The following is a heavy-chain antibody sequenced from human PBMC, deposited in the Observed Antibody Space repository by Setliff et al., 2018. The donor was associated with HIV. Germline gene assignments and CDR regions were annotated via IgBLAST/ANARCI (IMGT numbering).Heavy chain of an antibody. J-gene: IGHJ4*02. D-gene: IGHD3-22*01. CDR2: IRSKAYGGTT. V-gene: IGHV3-49*04. Sequence: GESLKISCTASGFTFGDYGMSWVRQAPGKGLEWVGFIRSKAYGGTTEYAASVRGRLTISRDDSKSIVYLQMNSLKTEGTAVYYCTRGARDYYDSSGYLDYWGQGTLVTVSS. CDR3: TRGARDYYDSSGYLDY. CDR1: GFTFGDYG.